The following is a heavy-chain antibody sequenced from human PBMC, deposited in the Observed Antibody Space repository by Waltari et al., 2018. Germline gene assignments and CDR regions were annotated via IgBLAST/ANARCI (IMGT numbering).Heavy chain of an antibody. D-gene: IGHD3-10*01. Sequence: QLQLQESGPGLVKPSETLSLTCTVSGGSISSSSYYWGWIRQPPGKGLEWIGSIYYSGRTYYNPSLKSRVTISVDTSKNQFSLKLSSVTAADTAVYYCARDGGDYYGSGSYPTFDYWGQGTLVTVSS. CDR1: GGSISSSSYY. CDR3: ARDGGDYYGSGSYPTFDY. V-gene: IGHV4-39*07. J-gene: IGHJ4*02. CDR2: IYYSGRT.